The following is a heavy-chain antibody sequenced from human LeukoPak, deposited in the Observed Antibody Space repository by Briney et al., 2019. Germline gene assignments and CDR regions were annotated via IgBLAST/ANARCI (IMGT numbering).Heavy chain of an antibody. Sequence: GGSLRLSCAASGFTVSSNYMSWVRQAPGKGLEWVSVIYSGGSTYYADSVKGRFTISRDNSKNTLYLQMNSLRAEDTAVYYCARIPRYCSSTSCRPWLDYYYYMDVWGKGTTVTVSS. CDR3: ARIPRYCSSTSCRPWLDYYYYMDV. D-gene: IGHD2-2*01. CDR2: IYSGGST. CDR1: GFTVSSNY. J-gene: IGHJ6*03. V-gene: IGHV3-53*05.